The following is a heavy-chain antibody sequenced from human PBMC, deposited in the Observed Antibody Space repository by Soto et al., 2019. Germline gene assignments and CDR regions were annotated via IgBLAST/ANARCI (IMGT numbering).Heavy chain of an antibody. CDR1: GGSISSGGDY. V-gene: IGHV4-31*03. CDR2: IYYSGST. CDR3: SRSGGIVVVPAQEGNCFDP. J-gene: IGHJ5*02. D-gene: IGHD2-2*01. Sequence: QVQLQESGPGLVKPSQTLSLTCTVSGGSISSGGDYWSWIRQHPGKGLEWIGYIYYSGSTYYNPSLKSRVTISVDTSKNQFSLKRSSVTAADTAVYYCSRSGGIVVVPAQEGNCFDPWGQGTLVTVSS.